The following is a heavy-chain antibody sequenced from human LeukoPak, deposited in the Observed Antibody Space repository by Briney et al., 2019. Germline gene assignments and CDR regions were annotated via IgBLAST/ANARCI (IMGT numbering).Heavy chain of an antibody. V-gene: IGHV4-34*01. CDR2: INHSGST. CDR1: GGSFSGYY. CDR3: ARAGPIKTYYYDSSGYYFDY. J-gene: IGHJ4*02. D-gene: IGHD3-22*01. Sequence: SETLSLTCAVYGGSFSGYYWSWIRQPPGKGLEWIGEINHSGSTNYNPSLKSRVTISVDTSKNQFSLKLSSVTAADTAVYYCARAGPIKTYYYDSSGYYFDYWGQGTLVTVSS.